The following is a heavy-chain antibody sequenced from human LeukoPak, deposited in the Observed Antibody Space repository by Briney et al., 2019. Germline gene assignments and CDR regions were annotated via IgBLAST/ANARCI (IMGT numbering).Heavy chain of an antibody. D-gene: IGHD2-21*01. J-gene: IGHJ6*02. CDR1: GGSIISYN. CDR2: IYYSGST. V-gene: IGHV4-59*12. Sequence: PSETLSFTCSGSGGSIISYNWSWIPQPPGKGLKLFGYIYYSGSTYYNRPLKSRVTISVDTSKNQFSLKLSSVTAADTAVYYCARVPSYSSSRYYYYGMDVWVQGTTVSVPS. CDR3: ARVPSYSSSRYYYYGMDV.